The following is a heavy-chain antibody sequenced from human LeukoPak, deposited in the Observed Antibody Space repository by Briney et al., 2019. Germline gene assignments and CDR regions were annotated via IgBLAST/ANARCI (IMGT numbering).Heavy chain of an antibody. D-gene: IGHD6-13*01. J-gene: IGHJ4*02. CDR3: AREERTGYSSSWSTGLDY. CDR1: GDSVSSNSAA. Sequence: SQTLSLTCAISGDSVSSNSAAWNWIRQSPSRGLEWLGRTYYRSKWYNDYEGSVKSRITLNPDTTKNQCSLQLNSVTPEDTAVYYCAREERTGYSSSWSTGLDYWGQGTLVTVSS. CDR2: TYYRSKWYN. V-gene: IGHV6-1*01.